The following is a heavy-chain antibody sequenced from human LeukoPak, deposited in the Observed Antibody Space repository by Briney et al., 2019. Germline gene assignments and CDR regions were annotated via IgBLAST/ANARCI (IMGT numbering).Heavy chain of an antibody. CDR3: ARVLLRTGIPEGFDP. CDR1: GHTFGDHY. J-gene: IGHJ5*02. D-gene: IGHD1-14*01. V-gene: IGHV1-2*02. CDR2: INPNSGGT. Sequence: ASVKVSCKASGHTFGDHYMHWVRQAPGQGLEWMGWINPNSGGTKYAQRFQGRVTMTRDTSIITAYMELRRLRSDDTAVYYCARVLLRTGIPEGFDPWGQGTLVTVSS.